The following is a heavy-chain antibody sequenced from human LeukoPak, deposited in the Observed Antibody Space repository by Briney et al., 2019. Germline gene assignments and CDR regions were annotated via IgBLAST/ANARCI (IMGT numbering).Heavy chain of an antibody. V-gene: IGHV4-59*01. CDR3: ARAPDPYHFDY. J-gene: IGHJ4*02. Sequence: SETLSLTCTVSGVSISSYYWSWIRQPPGKGLEWIGYIYYSGSTNYNPSLKSRVTISVDTSKNQFSLKLSSVTAADTAVYYCARAPDPYHFDYWGQGTLVTVSS. CDR1: GVSISSYY. CDR2: IYYSGST.